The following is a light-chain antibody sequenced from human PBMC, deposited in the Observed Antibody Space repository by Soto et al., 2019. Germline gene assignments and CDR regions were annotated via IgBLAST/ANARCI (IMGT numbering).Light chain of an antibody. J-gene: IGLJ2*01. CDR2: SNN. Sequence: QSVLTQPPSASGTPGQRVTISCSGSSSNIGINTVNWYQQLPGTAPKLLIYSNNQRPSGVPDRFSGSKSGTSASLAISGLQSEDEADYYGAAWDDSLNGVLFGGGTKLTVL. CDR1: SSNIGINT. CDR3: AAWDDSLNGVL. V-gene: IGLV1-44*01.